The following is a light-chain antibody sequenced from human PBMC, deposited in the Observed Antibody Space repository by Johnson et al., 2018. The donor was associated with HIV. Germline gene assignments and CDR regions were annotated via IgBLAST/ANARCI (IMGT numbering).Light chain of an antibody. Sequence: QSVLTQPPSVSAAPGQKVTISCSGSSSNIGNNYVSWYQQLPGTAPKLLIYDNNKRPSGIPDRFSGSKSGTSATLGITGLQTGDEADYYCGTWDSSLSAGYVLGTGTKLTAL. CDR1: SSNIGNNY. CDR2: DNN. CDR3: GTWDSSLSAGYV. J-gene: IGLJ1*01. V-gene: IGLV1-51*01.